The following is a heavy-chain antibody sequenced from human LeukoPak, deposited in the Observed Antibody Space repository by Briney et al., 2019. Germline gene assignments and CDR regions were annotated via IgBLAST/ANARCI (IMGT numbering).Heavy chain of an antibody. CDR3: ARHSSRGSPPDY. D-gene: IGHD1-26*01. CDR1: GGSISNYY. V-gene: IGHV4-59*08. Sequence: SETLSLTCTVSGGSISNYYWSWIRQPPGKGLEWIGYIFYSGSTNYNPSLKSRVTISVDMSKNQFSLKLSSVTAADTAVYFCARHSSRGSPPDYWGQGTLVTVSS. CDR2: IFYSGST. J-gene: IGHJ4*02.